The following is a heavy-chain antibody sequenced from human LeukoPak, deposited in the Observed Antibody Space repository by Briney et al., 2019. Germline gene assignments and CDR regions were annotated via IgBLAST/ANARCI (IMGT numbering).Heavy chain of an antibody. Sequence: GGSLRLSCAASGFTVSSNYMSWVRQAPGKGLEWVSVIYSGGSTYYADSVKGRFTISRDNSKNTLYLQMNSLRAEDTAVYYCARTRDAYCSSTSCLPYWFDPRGQGTLVTVSS. CDR1: GFTVSSNY. CDR2: IYSGGST. D-gene: IGHD2-2*01. CDR3: ARTRDAYCSSTSCLPYWFDP. J-gene: IGHJ5*02. V-gene: IGHV3-66*01.